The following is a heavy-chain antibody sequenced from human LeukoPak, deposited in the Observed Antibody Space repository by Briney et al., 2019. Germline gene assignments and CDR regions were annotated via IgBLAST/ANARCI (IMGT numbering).Heavy chain of an antibody. V-gene: IGHV1-8*01. CDR3: AREQDIVVVVAALRQREMGGFDP. Sequence: ASVKVSCKASGYTFTSYDINWVRQATGQGLEWMGWMNSNSGNRGYAQKFQGRVTMTRNTSISTAYMELSSLRSEDTAVYYCAREQDIVVVVAALRQREMGGFDPWGQGTLVTVSS. D-gene: IGHD2-15*01. CDR2: MNSNSGNR. CDR1: GYTFTSYD. J-gene: IGHJ5*02.